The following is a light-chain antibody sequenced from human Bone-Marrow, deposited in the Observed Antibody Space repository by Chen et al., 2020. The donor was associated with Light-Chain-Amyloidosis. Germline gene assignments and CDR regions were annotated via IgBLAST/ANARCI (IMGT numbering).Light chain of an antibody. CDR3: QQYDNLLSLT. J-gene: IGKJ4*01. CDR1: QSVLYSSNNKNY. V-gene: IGKV4-1*01. Sequence: DIVMTQSPDSLAVSLGERATINCKSSQSVLYSSNNKNYLAWYQQKPGQPPKLLIYWASTRESGVPDRFSGSGSGTDFTLTISSLQPEDIATYDCQQYDNLLSLTFGGGTKVEIK. CDR2: WAS.